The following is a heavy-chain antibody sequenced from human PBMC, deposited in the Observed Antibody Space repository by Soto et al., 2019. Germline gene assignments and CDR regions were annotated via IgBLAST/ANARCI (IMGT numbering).Heavy chain of an antibody. CDR3: AVGYCSGGSCYTFDY. CDR2: IYYSGST. Sequence: SETLSLTCTVSGGSISSSSYYWGWIRQPPGKGLEWIGSIYYSGSTYYNPSLKSRVTISVDTSKNQFSLKLSSVTAADTAVYYCAVGYCSGGSCYTFDYWGQGTLVT. J-gene: IGHJ4*02. D-gene: IGHD2-15*01. CDR1: GGSISSSSYY. V-gene: IGHV4-39*01.